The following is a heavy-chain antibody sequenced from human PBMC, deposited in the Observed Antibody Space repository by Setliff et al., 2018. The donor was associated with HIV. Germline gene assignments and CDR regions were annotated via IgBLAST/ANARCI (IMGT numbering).Heavy chain of an antibody. Sequence: GSLRLSCAASGFTFTNYWMAWIRQAPGKGLEWVSSLSGSGGSTYYADSVQGRFTISRDTPSNTVYLQMNSLRAEDTALYYCAKDSEAVAVKYYYMDVWGRGTTVTVSS. CDR3: AKDSEAVAVKYYYMDV. CDR2: LSGSGGST. V-gene: IGHV3-23*01. J-gene: IGHJ6*03. CDR1: GFTFTNYW. D-gene: IGHD6-19*01.